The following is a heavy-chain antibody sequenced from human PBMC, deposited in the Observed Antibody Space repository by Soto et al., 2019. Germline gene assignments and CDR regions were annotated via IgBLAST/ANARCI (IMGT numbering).Heavy chain of an antibody. Sequence: QVQLVPSGAEVKKPGSSVKVSCKASGGTFSSYAISWVRQAPGQGLEWMGGIIPIFGTANYAQKFQGRVTITADKSTSTAYMEMSSLRSEDTAVYYCASTGVRGDNWFDPWGQGTLVTVSS. V-gene: IGHV1-69*06. D-gene: IGHD3-10*01. CDR3: ASTGVRGDNWFDP. CDR2: IIPIFGTA. J-gene: IGHJ5*02. CDR1: GGTFSSYA.